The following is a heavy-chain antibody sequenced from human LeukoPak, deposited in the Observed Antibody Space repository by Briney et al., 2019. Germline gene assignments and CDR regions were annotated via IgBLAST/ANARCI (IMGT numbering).Heavy chain of an antibody. D-gene: IGHD4-17*01. CDR1: GGTFSSYA. Sequence: ASVKVSCKASGGTFSSYAMHWVRQAPGQRLEWMGWINAGNGNTKYSQKFQGRVTITRDTSASTAYMELSSLRSEDTAVYYCARDGRTTGYYYYGMDVWGQGTTVTVSS. CDR3: ARDGRTTGYYYYGMDV. V-gene: IGHV1-3*01. J-gene: IGHJ6*02. CDR2: INAGNGNT.